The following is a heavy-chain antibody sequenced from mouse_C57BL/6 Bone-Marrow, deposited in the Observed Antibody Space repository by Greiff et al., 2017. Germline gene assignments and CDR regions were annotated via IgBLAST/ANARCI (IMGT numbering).Heavy chain of an antibody. V-gene: IGHV10-1*01. D-gene: IGHD3-2*02. CDR3: VRHYSSSYVGFAY. CDR2: IRSKSNNYET. J-gene: IGHJ3*01. Sequence: EVKLVESGGGLVQPKGSLKLSCAASGFSFNTYAMNWVSQAPGKGLEWVARIRSKSNNYETYYADSVKDRFTISRDDSESMLYLQMNNLKTEDTAMYYCVRHYSSSYVGFAYWGQGTLVTVSA. CDR1: GFSFNTYA.